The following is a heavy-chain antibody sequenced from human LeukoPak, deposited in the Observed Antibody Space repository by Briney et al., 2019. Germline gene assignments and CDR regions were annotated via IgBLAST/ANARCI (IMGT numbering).Heavy chain of an antibody. CDR2: IYYSGST. D-gene: IGHD5-18*01. CDR3: ARHPSGYSYGRD. J-gene: IGHJ4*02. V-gene: IGHV4-59*08. Sequence: PSETLSLTCTVSGGSISSYHWSWIRQPPGKGLEWIGYIYYSGSTNYNPSLKSRVTISVDTSKNQFSLKLSSVTAADTAVYYCARHPSGYSYGRDWGQGTLVTVSS. CDR1: GGSISSYH.